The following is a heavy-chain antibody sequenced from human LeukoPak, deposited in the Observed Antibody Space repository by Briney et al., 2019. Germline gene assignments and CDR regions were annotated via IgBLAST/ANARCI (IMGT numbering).Heavy chain of an antibody. CDR2: ITPIFGTA. D-gene: IGHD3-3*01. Sequence: ASVKVSCKASGGTFSSYAISWVRQAPGQGLEWMGGITPIFGTANYAQKFQGRVTITTDESTSTAYMELSSLRSEDTAVYYCAGSLRFLEWLTPYGPWGQGTLVTVSS. V-gene: IGHV1-69*05. CDR1: GGTFSSYA. J-gene: IGHJ5*02. CDR3: AGSLRFLEWLTPYGP.